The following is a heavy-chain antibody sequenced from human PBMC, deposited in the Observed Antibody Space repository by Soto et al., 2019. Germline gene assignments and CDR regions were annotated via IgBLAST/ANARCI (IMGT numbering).Heavy chain of an antibody. CDR3: AKFGMATTKRSPPYYIDY. J-gene: IGHJ4*02. D-gene: IGHD1-1*01. Sequence: GGSLRLSCAASGFTFSSYAMSWVRQAPGKGLEWVSSISGSGGGTYYADSVKGRFTFSGDNSKNTLYLQMNSLRAEDTAVYYCAKFGMATTKRSPPYYIDYWGQGALVTVSS. CDR2: ISGSGGGT. CDR1: GFTFSSYA. V-gene: IGHV3-23*01.